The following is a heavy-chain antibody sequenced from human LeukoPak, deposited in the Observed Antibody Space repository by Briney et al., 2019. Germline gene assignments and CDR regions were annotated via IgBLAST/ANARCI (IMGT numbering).Heavy chain of an antibody. D-gene: IGHD1-7*01. Sequence: TGGPLRLSCAASGFTLSGHWMTWVRQAPGKGLEWVANINQDGSAKYYVDSVKGRFTISRDNAKNSMYLQMNSLRAEDTAVYYCARWDIRGTAHQLDYWGQGTLVTVSS. CDR1: GFTLSGHW. J-gene: IGHJ4*02. V-gene: IGHV3-7*01. CDR3: ARWDIRGTAHQLDY. CDR2: INQDGSAK.